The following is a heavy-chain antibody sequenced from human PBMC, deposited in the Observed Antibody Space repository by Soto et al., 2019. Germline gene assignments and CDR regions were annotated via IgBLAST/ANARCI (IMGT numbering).Heavy chain of an antibody. CDR2: IIPIFGTA. CDR1: GGTFSSYA. J-gene: IGHJ5*02. D-gene: IGHD3-22*01. V-gene: IGHV1-69*13. CDR3: ARARSPPTYYYDSSGYLSRFDP. Sequence: GASVKVSCKASGGTFSSYAISWVRQAPGQGLEWKGGIIPIFGTANYAQKFQGIVTITADDSTSTAYMDLSSLRSEDTAVYYCARARSPPTYYYDSSGYLSRFDPWGQGTLVTVSS.